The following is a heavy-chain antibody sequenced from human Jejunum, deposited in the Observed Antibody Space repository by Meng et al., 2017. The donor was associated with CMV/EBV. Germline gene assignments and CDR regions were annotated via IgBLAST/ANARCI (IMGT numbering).Heavy chain of an antibody. Sequence: FNVFYMHWVRQAPGQGLEWMGWVNPNSGDTNYAQKFQGRVAMTRDPSISTAYMELSGLRSDDTAVYYCARDGVLCGDTTCRGFYSWGQGTLVTVS. CDR3: ARDGVLCGDTTCRGFYS. J-gene: IGHJ5*02. V-gene: IGHV1-2*02. CDR1: FNVFY. D-gene: IGHD2-21*01. CDR2: VNPNSGDT.